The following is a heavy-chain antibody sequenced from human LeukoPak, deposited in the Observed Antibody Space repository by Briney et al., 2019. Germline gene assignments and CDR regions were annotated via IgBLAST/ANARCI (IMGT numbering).Heavy chain of an antibody. Sequence: GESLKISCKGSGYSFTSYWIGWVRQMPGKGLEWMGIIYPGDSDTRYSQSFQGQVTISADKSISTAYLQWSSLKASDTAMYYCARRRKSVAAYNWFDPWGQGTLVTVSS. CDR3: ARRRKSVAAYNWFDP. CDR1: GYSFTSYW. J-gene: IGHJ5*02. D-gene: IGHD2-15*01. V-gene: IGHV5-51*01. CDR2: IYPGDSDT.